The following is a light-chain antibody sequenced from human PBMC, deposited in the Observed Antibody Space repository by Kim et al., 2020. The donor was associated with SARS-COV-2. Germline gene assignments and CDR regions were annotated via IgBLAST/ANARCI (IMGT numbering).Light chain of an antibody. V-gene: IGLV1-40*01. J-gene: IGLJ2*01. CDR3: QSYDSSLSVV. CDR2: GNS. Sequence: GPRVTISCTGSSSNIGAGYDVHGYQQLPGTAPKLLIYGNSNRPSGVPDRFSGSKSGTSASLAITGLQAEDEADYYCQSYDSSLSVVFGGGTQLTVL. CDR1: SSNIGAGYD.